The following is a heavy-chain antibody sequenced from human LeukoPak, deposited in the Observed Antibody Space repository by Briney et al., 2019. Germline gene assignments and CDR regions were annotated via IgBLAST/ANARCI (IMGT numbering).Heavy chain of an antibody. Sequence: QPGRSLRLSCAASGFTFSSYAMHWVRQAPGKGLEWVAVISYDGSNKYYADSVKGRFTISRDNSKNTLYLQMNSLRAEDTAVYYCARDNPVGATGPSDYWGQGTLVTVSS. J-gene: IGHJ4*02. CDR3: ARDNPVGATGPSDY. D-gene: IGHD1-26*01. V-gene: IGHV3-30-3*01. CDR1: GFTFSSYA. CDR2: ISYDGSNK.